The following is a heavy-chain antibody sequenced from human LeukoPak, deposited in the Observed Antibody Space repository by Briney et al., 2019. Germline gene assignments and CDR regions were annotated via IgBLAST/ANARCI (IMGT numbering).Heavy chain of an antibody. CDR3: ARVSGCSGGSCYSPSYYYYYYMGV. CDR2: IYYSGST. D-gene: IGHD2-15*01. CDR1: GGSISSYY. J-gene: IGHJ6*03. V-gene: IGHV4-59*01. Sequence: SETLSLTCTVSGGSISSYYWSWIRQPPGKGLEWIGYIYYSGSTNYNPSLKSRVTISVDTSKNQFSLRLSSVTAADTAVYYCARVSGCSGGSCYSPSYYYYYYMGVWGKGTTVTVSS.